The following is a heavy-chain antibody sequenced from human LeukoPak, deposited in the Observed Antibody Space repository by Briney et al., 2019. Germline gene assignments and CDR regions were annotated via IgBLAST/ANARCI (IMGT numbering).Heavy chain of an antibody. CDR3: ARAGYGDDDWFDP. J-gene: IGHJ5*02. CDR1: GYTFTSYG. Sequence: ASVKVSCKASGYTFTSYGIIWVQQAPGQGLERMGWISAYNGNTNYAQKLRGRVTMTTDTSTSTAYMELRSLRSDDTAVYYCARAGYGDDDWFDPWGQGTLVTVSS. CDR2: ISAYNGNT. D-gene: IGHD4-17*01. V-gene: IGHV1-18*04.